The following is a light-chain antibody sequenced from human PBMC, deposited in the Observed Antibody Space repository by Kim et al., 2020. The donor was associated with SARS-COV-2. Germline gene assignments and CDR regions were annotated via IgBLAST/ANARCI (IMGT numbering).Light chain of an antibody. V-gene: IGLV3-19*01. Sequence: SSELTQDPAVSVALGQTVRITCQGDSLRSYYASWYQQKPGQAPVLVIYGKNNRPSGIPDRFSGSSSGNTASLTITGAQAEDEADYYCNSRDSSGNLDVFGAGTKLTVL. CDR3: NSRDSSGNLDV. J-gene: IGLJ2*01. CDR2: GKN. CDR1: SLRSYY.